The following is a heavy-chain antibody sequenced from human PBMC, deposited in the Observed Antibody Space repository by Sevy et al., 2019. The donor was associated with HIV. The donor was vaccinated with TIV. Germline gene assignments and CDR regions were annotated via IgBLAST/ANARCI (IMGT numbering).Heavy chain of an antibody. Sequence: GGSLRLSCAASGSRVRDYRMNWVRQAPGKGLEWVSYITSSSNTINYADSVKGRFTISRDNGRNSLYLQINSLRHEDTAVYYCARDRGRGEVALDLWGQGTLVTVSS. CDR1: GSRVRDYR. D-gene: IGHD3-10*01. J-gene: IGHJ5*02. CDR2: ITSSSNTI. CDR3: ARDRGRGEVALDL. V-gene: IGHV3-48*02.